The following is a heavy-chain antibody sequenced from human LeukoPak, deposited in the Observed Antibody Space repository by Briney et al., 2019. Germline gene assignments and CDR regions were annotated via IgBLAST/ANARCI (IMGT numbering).Heavy chain of an antibody. V-gene: IGHV4-4*07. Sequence: TSETLSLTCSVSGXSISSNFWSWIRQPAGKGREWIGRIYTSGITNYNPSLKSRVTMSVDTSKKQFSLSLSSVTAADTAVYYCAREHVGYSSGWHDLDFWGQGALVTVSS. D-gene: IGHD6-19*01. CDR1: GXSISSNF. J-gene: IGHJ4*02. CDR2: IYTSGIT. CDR3: AREHVGYSSGWHDLDF.